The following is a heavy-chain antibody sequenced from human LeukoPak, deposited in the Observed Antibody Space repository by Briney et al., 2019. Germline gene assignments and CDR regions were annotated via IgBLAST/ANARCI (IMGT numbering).Heavy chain of an antibody. CDR1: GFTFSSYG. V-gene: IGHV3-30*18. CDR2: ISYDGSNK. Sequence: GRSLRLSCAASGFTFSSYGMHWVRQAPGKGLEWVAVISYDGSNKYYADSVKGRYTISRDNSKNTLYLQMNSLRAEDTAVYYCAKDYSYYDILTGYHWGQGTLVTVSS. CDR3: AKDYSYYDILTGYH. D-gene: IGHD3-9*01. J-gene: IGHJ5*02.